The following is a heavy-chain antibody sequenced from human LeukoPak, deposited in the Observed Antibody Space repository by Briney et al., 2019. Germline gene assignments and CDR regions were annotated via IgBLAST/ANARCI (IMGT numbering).Heavy chain of an antibody. J-gene: IGHJ4*02. V-gene: IGHV4-39*01. Sequence: SSETLSLTCTVSGGSISSSSYYWGWIRQSPGKGLEWIGSIYSSGSTYYNPSLKSRVTISADTSKSQFSLELSSVTAADTAVYYCTRHGKQQSNDYWGQGTLVTVSS. D-gene: IGHD6-13*01. CDR3: TRHGKQQSNDY. CDR2: IYSSGST. CDR1: GGSISSSSYY.